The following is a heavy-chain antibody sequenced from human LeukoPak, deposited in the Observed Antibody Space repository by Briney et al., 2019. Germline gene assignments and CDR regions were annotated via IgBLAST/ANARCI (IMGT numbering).Heavy chain of an antibody. CDR3: ARGPPIVAAGTEFDY. Sequence: GASVKVSCKASGYTFTDYYILWVRQAPGQGLQWMGWINPNSGGTSYAQSFQGRVTMTRDTSISTAFMELSRQRSDDTAVYYCARGPPIVAAGTEFDYWGQGTLVTVSS. CDR1: GYTFTDYY. D-gene: IGHD6-13*01. V-gene: IGHV1-2*02. CDR2: INPNSGGT. J-gene: IGHJ4*02.